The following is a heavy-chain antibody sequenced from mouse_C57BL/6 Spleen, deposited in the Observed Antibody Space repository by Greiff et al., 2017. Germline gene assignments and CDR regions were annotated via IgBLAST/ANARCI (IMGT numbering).Heavy chain of an antibody. V-gene: IGHV5-4*01. J-gene: IGHJ3*01. Sequence: EVQGVESGGGLVKPGGSLKLSCAASGFTFSSYAMSWVRQTPEKRLEWVATISDGGSYTYYPDNVKGRFTISRDNAKNNLYLQMSHLKSEDTAMYYCASFYYGSSTGFAYWGQGTLVTVSA. D-gene: IGHD1-1*01. CDR1: GFTFSSYA. CDR2: ISDGGSYT. CDR3: ASFYYGSSTGFAY.